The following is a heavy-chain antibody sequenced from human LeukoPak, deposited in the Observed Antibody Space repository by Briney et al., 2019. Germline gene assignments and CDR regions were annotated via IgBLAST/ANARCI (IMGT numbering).Heavy chain of an antibody. Sequence: PSETLSLTCAVYGGSFSGYYWSWIRQPPGKGLEWIGEINHSGSPNYNPSLKSRVTISVDTSKNQFSLKLSSVTAADTAVYYCASGSGYFFDYWGQGTLVTVSS. J-gene: IGHJ4*02. V-gene: IGHV4-34*01. CDR1: GGSFSGYY. D-gene: IGHD1-14*01. CDR3: ASGSGYFFDY. CDR2: INHSGSP.